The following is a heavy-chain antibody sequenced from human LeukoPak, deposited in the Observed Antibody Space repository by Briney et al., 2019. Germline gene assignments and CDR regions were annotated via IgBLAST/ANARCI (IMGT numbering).Heavy chain of an antibody. D-gene: IGHD4-23*01. J-gene: IGHJ3*01. CDR3: ARVGVFGGNSGAFDF. V-gene: IGHV1-2*02. Sequence: ASLKVSCKTSGYTFSGYYIHWIRQAPGQGLDWMGWINPNNGDTSFAQKFQGRVALTRDTSITIVYMYLSRLTSDDTAVYYCARVGVFGGNSGAFDFWGQGTKVTVSS. CDR1: GYTFSGYY. CDR2: INPNNGDT.